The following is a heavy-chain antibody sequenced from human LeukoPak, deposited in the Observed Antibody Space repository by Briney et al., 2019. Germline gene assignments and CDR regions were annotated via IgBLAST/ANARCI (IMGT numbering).Heavy chain of an antibody. CDR3: ARDGGGDIVVVPEYYSDY. CDR1: GFTLSSYW. CDR2: IKQDGSEK. D-gene: IGHD2-2*01. V-gene: IGHV3-7*01. J-gene: IGHJ4*02. Sequence: VGGLRLSCAASGFTLSSYWMSWVPQAPAKGLEWVDNIKQDGSEKYYVDSVRGRFTISRDNAKNSLYVHMKSLSAEDRAVYFCARDGGGDIVVVPEYYSDYWGQGTLVTVSS.